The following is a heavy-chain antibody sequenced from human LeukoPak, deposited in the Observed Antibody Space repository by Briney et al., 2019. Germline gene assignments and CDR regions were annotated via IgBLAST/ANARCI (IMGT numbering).Heavy chain of an antibody. CDR1: GYTFTGYY. CDR2: INPNSGGT. V-gene: IGHV1-2*02. Sequence: ASVKVSCKASGYTFTGYYMHWVRQAPGQGLEWMGWINPNSGGTNYAQKFQGRVTMTRDTSISTACMELSRLRSDDTAVYYCARGDGCSGGSCYFIYYYYYYMDVWGKGTTVTVSS. D-gene: IGHD2-15*01. J-gene: IGHJ6*03. CDR3: ARGDGCSGGSCYFIYYYYYYMDV.